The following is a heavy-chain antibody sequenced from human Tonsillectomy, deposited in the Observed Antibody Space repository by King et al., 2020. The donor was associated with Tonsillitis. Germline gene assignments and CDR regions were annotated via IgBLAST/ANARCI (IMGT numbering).Heavy chain of an antibody. Sequence: VQLVESGGGVVQPGGPLRLSCAASGFTFSSYGMHWVRQAPGKGLEWVAFIRYDGSNKYYADSVKGRFTISRDNSKNTLYLQMNSLRAEDTAVYYCAKDRDYGDYYFDYWGQGTLVTVSS. J-gene: IGHJ4*02. D-gene: IGHD4-17*01. V-gene: IGHV3-30*02. CDR3: AKDRDYGDYYFDY. CDR2: IRYDGSNK. CDR1: GFTFSSYG.